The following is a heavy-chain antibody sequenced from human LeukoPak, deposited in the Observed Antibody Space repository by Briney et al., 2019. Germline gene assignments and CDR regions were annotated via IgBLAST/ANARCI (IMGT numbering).Heavy chain of an antibody. D-gene: IGHD3-3*01. CDR3: ARGPRVRFWSRGCYFDY. CDR1: GFTFTKYW. Sequence: PGGSLRLSCAASGFTFTKYWMSWVRQAPGKGLEWVSYISSSSSTIYYADSVKGRFTISRDNAKNSLYLQMNSLRAEDTAVYYCARGPRVRFWSRGCYFDYWGQGTLVTVSS. V-gene: IGHV3-48*01. J-gene: IGHJ4*02. CDR2: ISSSSSTI.